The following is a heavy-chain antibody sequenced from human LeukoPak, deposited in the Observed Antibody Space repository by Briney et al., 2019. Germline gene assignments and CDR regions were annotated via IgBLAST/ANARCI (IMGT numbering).Heavy chain of an antibody. D-gene: IGHD3-10*01. V-gene: IGHV3-30*18. CDR2: ISYDGSNK. CDR1: GFIFSDYN. J-gene: IGHJ4*02. Sequence: GGSLRLSCAASGFIFSDYNMNWVRQAPGKGLEWVAVISYDGSNKYYADSVKGRFTISRDNSKNTLYLQMNSLRAEDTAVYYCAKDWTVGDEYYYGSPFDYWGQGTLVTVSS. CDR3: AKDWTVGDEYYYGSPFDY.